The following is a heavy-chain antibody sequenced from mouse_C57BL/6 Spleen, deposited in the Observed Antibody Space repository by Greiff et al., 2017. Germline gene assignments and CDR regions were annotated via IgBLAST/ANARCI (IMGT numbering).Heavy chain of an antibody. D-gene: IGHD1-1*01. J-gene: IGHJ2*01. CDR1: GYTFTSYN. Sequence: QVPLQQSGAELVRPGASVKMSCTASGYTFTSYNMHWVKQTPRQGLEWIGAIYPGNGDTSYNQKFQGQATLTVAKSSSTAYMQLSSLTSEDSSVYFCASEDYYGSSYYFDYWGQGTTLTVSS. CDR2: IYPGNGDT. CDR3: ASEDYYGSSYYFDY. V-gene: IGHV1-12*01.